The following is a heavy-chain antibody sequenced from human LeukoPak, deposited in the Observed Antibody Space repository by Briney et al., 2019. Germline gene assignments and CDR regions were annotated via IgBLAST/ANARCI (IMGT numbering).Heavy chain of an antibody. J-gene: IGHJ4*01. V-gene: IGHV3-30*18. CDR2: ISYDGSDK. Sequence: PGRSLTLVCAASGSTFSSYCMHWARQAPGKGLEWVAVISYDGSDKYYADSVKGRFTISRDNSKNTLYLQMNSLRTEDTAVYYCAKGAVYCTGTVCYFFDYWGQGTMVTVSS. D-gene: IGHD2-8*02. CDR1: GSTFSSYC. CDR3: AKGAVYCTGTVCYFFDY.